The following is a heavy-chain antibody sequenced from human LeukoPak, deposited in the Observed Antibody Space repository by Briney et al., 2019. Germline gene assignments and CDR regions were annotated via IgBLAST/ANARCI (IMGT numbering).Heavy chain of an antibody. D-gene: IGHD3-22*01. V-gene: IGHV3-11*06. CDR2: ISSSSSYI. Sequence: PGGSLRLSCAASGFTFSDYYMSWIRQAPGKGLEWVSSISSSSSYIYYADSVKGRFTISRDSAKNSPYLQMNSLRAEDTAVYYCARAYYYDSSGYLAYWGQGTLVTVSS. J-gene: IGHJ4*02. CDR3: ARAYYYDSSGYLAY. CDR1: GFTFSDYY.